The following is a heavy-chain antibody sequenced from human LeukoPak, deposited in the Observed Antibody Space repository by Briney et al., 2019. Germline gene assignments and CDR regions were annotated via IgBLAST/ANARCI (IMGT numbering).Heavy chain of an antibody. CDR3: ARDSGVVAAYSFDY. V-gene: IGHV3-21*01. Sequence: PGGSLRLSCAASGFTFSSYSMNWVRQAPGKGLEWVSSISSSSSYIYYADSVKGRFTISRDNAKNSLYLQMNSLRAEDTAVYYCARDSGVVAAYSFDYWGQGTLVTVSS. D-gene: IGHD2-15*01. J-gene: IGHJ4*02. CDR2: ISSSSSYI. CDR1: GFTFSSYS.